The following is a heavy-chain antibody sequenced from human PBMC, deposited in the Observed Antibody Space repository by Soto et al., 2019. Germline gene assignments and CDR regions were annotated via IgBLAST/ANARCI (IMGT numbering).Heavy chain of an antibody. V-gene: IGHV1-24*01. CDR1: GYTLTELS. CDR3: ATDDNYYDSSGYFP. Sequence: ASVKVSCKVSGYTLTELSMHWVRQAPGKGLEWMGGFDPEDGETIYAQKFQGRVTMTEDTSTDTAYMELSSLRSEDTAVYYCATDDNYYDSSGYFPWGQGTLVTVS. CDR2: FDPEDGET. J-gene: IGHJ5*02. D-gene: IGHD3-22*01.